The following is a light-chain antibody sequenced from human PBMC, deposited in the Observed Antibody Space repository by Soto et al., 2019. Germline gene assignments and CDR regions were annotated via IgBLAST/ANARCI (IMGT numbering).Light chain of an antibody. CDR2: GAS. CDR3: QQSGSYPYT. J-gene: IGKJ2*01. Sequence: EIVLTQSPGTLSLSPGERATLSCRASQGVSSSYLAWYLQKPGQAPRLLIYGASTRATGIPDRFSGSGSGTDFTLTISRLEPEDFAVYYCQQSGSYPYTFGQGTNLEIK. V-gene: IGKV3-20*01. CDR1: QGVSSSY.